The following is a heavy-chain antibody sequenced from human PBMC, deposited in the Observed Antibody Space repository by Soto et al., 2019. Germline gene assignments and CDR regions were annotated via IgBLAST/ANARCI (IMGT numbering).Heavy chain of an antibody. D-gene: IGHD2-21*02. V-gene: IGHV4-34*01. J-gene: IGHJ4*02. CDR3: ARQRTTVVTQAYFDH. Sequence: PSETLALTCTVSGGSISSYYWSWIRQPPGKGLEWIGEINHSGSTNYNPSLKSRVTISVGTSKNQFSLKLSSVTAAETAVYYCARQRTTVVTQAYFDHWGQGALVTVSP. CDR2: INHSGST. CDR1: GGSISSYY.